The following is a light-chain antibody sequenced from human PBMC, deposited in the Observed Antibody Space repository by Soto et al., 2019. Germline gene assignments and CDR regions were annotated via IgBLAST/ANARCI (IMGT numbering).Light chain of an antibody. V-gene: IGLV2-11*01. CDR3: CSYAGSYVV. CDR2: DVS. Sequence: QSVLTQPRSVSGSPGQSVTISCTGTSSDVGGYNYVSWYQQHPGKAPTLMIYDVSKRPSGVPDRFSGSKSGNTASLTISGLQAEDEADYYCCSYAGSYVVVGGGTKLTVL. J-gene: IGLJ2*01. CDR1: SSDVGGYNY.